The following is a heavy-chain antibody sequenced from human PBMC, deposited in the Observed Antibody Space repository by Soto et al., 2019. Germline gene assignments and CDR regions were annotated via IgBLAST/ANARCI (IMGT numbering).Heavy chain of an antibody. V-gene: IGHV3-30*03. D-gene: IGHD3-3*01. CDR1: GFTFSNYG. CDR2: ISNDGSGK. Sequence: GGSLRLSCAASGFTFSNYGMHWVRQAPGKGLEWVAIISNDGSGKYYADSVKGRFTISRDNSKNKFYLETNSLRAEETAVYYCVRGMYDFWSSYHETAPMGMDVWGQGTTVTVSS. J-gene: IGHJ6*02. CDR3: VRGMYDFWSSYHETAPMGMDV.